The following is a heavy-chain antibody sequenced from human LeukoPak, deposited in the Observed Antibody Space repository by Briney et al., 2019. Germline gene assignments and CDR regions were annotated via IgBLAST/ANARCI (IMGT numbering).Heavy chain of an antibody. CDR2: INTDGSST. J-gene: IGHJ4*02. D-gene: IGHD3-22*01. CDR1: GFTFSSYW. CDR3: ARGRSGFYFDY. V-gene: IGHV3-74*01. Sequence: GGSLRLSCAASGFTFSSYWMHWVRQAPGKGLVWVSRINTDGSSTIYADSVKGRFTISRDNAKNTLYLQMNSLRAEDTAVYYCARGRSGFYFDYWGQGTLVTVS.